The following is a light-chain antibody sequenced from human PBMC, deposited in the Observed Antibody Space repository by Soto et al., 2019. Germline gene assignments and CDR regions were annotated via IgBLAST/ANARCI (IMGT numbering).Light chain of an antibody. CDR2: TNN. J-gene: IGLJ7*01. Sequence: QSVLTQPPSASGTPGQRVTVSCSGSSSNIGSNYVYWYQQLPGTAPKLLIYTNNQRPSGVPDRFSGSKSGTSASLAISGLRSEDEADYCCAAWDDSLSGYVFGSGTQLTVL. V-gene: IGLV1-47*01. CDR1: SSNIGSNY. CDR3: AAWDDSLSGYV.